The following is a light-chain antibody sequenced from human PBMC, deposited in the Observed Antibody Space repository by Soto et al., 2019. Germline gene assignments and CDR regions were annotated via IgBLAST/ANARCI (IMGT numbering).Light chain of an antibody. J-gene: IGKJ5*01. V-gene: IGKV3-11*01. CDR2: DTS. CDR3: QQRNSWPPTFT. CDR1: QSVSNNY. Sequence: EIVLTQSPGTLSLSPGERATLSCRASQSVSNNYLAWYQQKPGQAPRLLISDTSIRATGIPARFSGSGSGTDFTLTISSLEPEDFAVYYCQQRNSWPPTFTFGQGTRLEIK.